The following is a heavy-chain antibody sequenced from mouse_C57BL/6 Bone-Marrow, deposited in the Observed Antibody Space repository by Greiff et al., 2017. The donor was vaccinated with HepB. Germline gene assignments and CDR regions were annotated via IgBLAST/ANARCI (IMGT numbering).Heavy chain of an antibody. D-gene: IGHD1-1*01. CDR3: ARGYYGSSYY. V-gene: IGHV1-50*01. CDR2: IDPSDSYT. Sequence: QVQLQQSGAELVKPGASVKLSCKASGYTFTSYWMQWVKQRPGQGLEWIGEIDPSDSYTNYNQKFKGKATLTVDTSSSTAYMQLSSLTSEDSAVYYCARGYYGSSYYWGQDTTLTVSS. CDR1: GYTFTSYW. J-gene: IGHJ2*01.